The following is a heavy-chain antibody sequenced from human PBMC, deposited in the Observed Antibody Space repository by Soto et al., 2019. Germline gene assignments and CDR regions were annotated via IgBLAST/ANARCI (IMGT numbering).Heavy chain of an antibody. D-gene: IGHD4-17*01. J-gene: IGHJ3*02. CDR2: IYWSGNT. Sequence: SETLSLTCRVSGDSTSRGGYYWSWIRQHPGKGLEWIGYIYWSGNTYFNPSLKSRVSISLGTSSNQFSLNLTSVTAADTAVYYCARGATDYGDAFDIWGQGTTVTVSS. V-gene: IGHV4-31*03. CDR1: GDSTSRGGYY. CDR3: ARGATDYGDAFDI.